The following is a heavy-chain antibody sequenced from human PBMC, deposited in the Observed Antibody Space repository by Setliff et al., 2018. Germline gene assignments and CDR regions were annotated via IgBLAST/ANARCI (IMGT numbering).Heavy chain of an antibody. CDR2: ISPSSTYI. CDR1: GFGFSDAW. V-gene: IGHV3-21*01. CDR3: ARSPANGGHDAFDI. D-gene: IGHD6-25*01. J-gene: IGHJ3*02. Sequence: GGSLRLSCVGSGFGFSDAWMTWVRQAPGKGLEWVSSISPSSTYIYYADSVEGRFTISRDNAKNSLYLQMNSLGAEDTAVYYCARSPANGGHDAFDIWGQGTMVTVSS.